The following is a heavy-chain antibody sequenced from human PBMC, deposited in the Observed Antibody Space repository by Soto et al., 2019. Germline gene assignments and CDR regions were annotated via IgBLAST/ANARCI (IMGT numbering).Heavy chain of an antibody. V-gene: IGHV3-33*01. Sequence: GGSLRLSCAASGFTFSSYCMHWVRQAPGKGLEWVAVIWYDGSNKYYADSVKGRYTISRDNSKNTLYLQMNSLRAEDTAVYYCARVVRRIAVAGRSHYYYGMDVWCQGTTVTVSS. CDR3: ARVVRRIAVAGRSHYYYGMDV. D-gene: IGHD6-19*01. J-gene: IGHJ6*02. CDR2: IWYDGSNK. CDR1: GFTFSSYC.